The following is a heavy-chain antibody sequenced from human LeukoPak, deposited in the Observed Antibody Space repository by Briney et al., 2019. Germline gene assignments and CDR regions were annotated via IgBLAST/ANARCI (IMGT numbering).Heavy chain of an antibody. D-gene: IGHD2-8*01. CDR2: ISYGGSNK. J-gene: IGHJ4*02. Sequence: GGPLRLSCAASGCTFSSYGVHWLRQAPGKGLEWGAVISYGGSNKYYADSVKGRFTISRDNAKNTLYLQMNSLRAEDTAVYYCAKDLVYALDYWGQGTLVTVSS. V-gene: IGHV3-30*18. CDR3: AKDLVYALDY. CDR1: GCTFSSYG.